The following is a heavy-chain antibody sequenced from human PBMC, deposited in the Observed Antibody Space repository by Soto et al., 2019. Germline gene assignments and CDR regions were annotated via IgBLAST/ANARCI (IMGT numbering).Heavy chain of an antibody. V-gene: IGHV4-4*02. J-gene: IGHJ4*02. Sequence: QVQLQESGPGLVKPSGTLSLTCAVSGGSISTSNRWSWVRQPPGKGLEWIGEVYRTGSTNYNPSLESRVIVSVDKSKNQFSLKLTSVTAADTAVYYCARARATIAAAAIFDCWGQGTLVTVSS. CDR2: VYRTGST. CDR3: ARARATIAAAAIFDC. D-gene: IGHD6-13*01. CDR1: GGSISTSNR.